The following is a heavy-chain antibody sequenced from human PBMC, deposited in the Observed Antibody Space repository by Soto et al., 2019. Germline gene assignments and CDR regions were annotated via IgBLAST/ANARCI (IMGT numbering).Heavy chain of an antibody. J-gene: IGHJ4*02. CDR2: ISSTTNYI. Sequence: WGSLRLSCAASGFIFTRYSMNWVRQVPGKGLEWVSSISSTTNYIYYGDSMKGRFTISRDNAKNSLYLEMNSLRAEDTAVYYCARESEDLTSNFDYWGQGTLVTVSS. CDR1: GFIFTRYS. CDR3: ARESEDLTSNFDY. V-gene: IGHV3-21*06.